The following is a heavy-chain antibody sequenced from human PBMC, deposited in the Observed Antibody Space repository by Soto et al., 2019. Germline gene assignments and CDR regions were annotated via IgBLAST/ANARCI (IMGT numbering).Heavy chain of an antibody. CDR3: AKEYSRGGDYYGMDV. D-gene: IGHD6-19*01. CDR1: GFTFSSYG. CDR2: ISYDGSNK. J-gene: IGHJ6*02. Sequence: QVQLVESGGGVVQPGRSLRLSCAASGFTFSSYGMHWVRQAPGKGLEWVAVISYDGSNKYYADSVKGRFTISRDNSKNTLYLQMNSLRAEDTAVYYCAKEYSRGGDYYGMDVWGQGTTVTVSS. V-gene: IGHV3-30*18.